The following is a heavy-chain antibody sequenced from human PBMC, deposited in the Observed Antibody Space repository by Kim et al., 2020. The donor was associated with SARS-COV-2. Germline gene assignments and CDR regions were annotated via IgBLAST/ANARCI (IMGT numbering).Heavy chain of an antibody. CDR1: GFTFSSYW. J-gene: IGHJ6*02. V-gene: IGHV3-7*03. CDR2: IKQDGSEK. CDR3: ARDMVRGVIMYYYYYYGMDV. D-gene: IGHD3-10*01. Sequence: GGSLRLSCAASGFTFSSYWMSWVRQAPGKGLEWVANIKQDGSEKYYVDSVKGRFTISRDNAKNSLYLQMNSLRAEDTAVYYCARDMVRGVIMYYYYYYGMDVWGQGTTVTVSS.